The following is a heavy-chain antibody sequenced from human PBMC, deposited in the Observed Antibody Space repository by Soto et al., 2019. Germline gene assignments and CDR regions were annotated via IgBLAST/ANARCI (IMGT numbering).Heavy chain of an antibody. D-gene: IGHD5-18*01. CDR2: IIPMCGTA. V-gene: IGHV1-69*12. CDR3: ASGIQLWLRRINNGYSG. J-gene: IGHJ4*02. Sequence: QVQLVQSGAEVKKPESSVKVSCKASGGTFSTYAISWVRQAPGQGLEWMGGIIPMCGTANYAQRFQDRVTITADESTNTVYMELSSLRSEDTAVYFCASGIQLWLRRINNGYSGWGQGTLVTVSS. CDR1: GGTFSTYA.